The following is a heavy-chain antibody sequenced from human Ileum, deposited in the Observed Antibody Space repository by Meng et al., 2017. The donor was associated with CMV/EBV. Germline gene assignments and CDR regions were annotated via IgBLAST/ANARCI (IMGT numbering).Heavy chain of an antibody. CDR1: GASISRSTYY. J-gene: IGHJ4*02. Sequence: QLSRHESGPGLVKPSDTLSLTCTVSGASISRSTYYWGWIRQPPGKGLEWIGSIYYSGGTYYNPSLKSRVTISVDTSKNQFSLKLNSVTAADTAVYYCASGDSLRAVDFWGQGTLVTVSS. V-gene: IGHV4-39*07. CDR3: ASGDSLRAVDF. CDR2: IYYSGGT. D-gene: IGHD2-21*02.